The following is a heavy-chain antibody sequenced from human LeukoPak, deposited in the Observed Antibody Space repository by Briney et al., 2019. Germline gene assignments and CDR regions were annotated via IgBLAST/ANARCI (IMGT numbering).Heavy chain of an antibody. CDR1: GGSFRGYY. J-gene: IGHJ4*02. D-gene: IGHD2-2*01. CDR3: ASTERCSTTCPLDY. CDR2: INHSGST. V-gene: IGHV4-34*01. Sequence: SETLSLTCAVYGGSFRGYYWSWIRQPPRKGLEWIGEINHSGSTNYNPSLKSRVTISLDTSMKKFSLKLNSVTAADTAVYYCASTERCSTTCPLDYWGQGTLVTVSS.